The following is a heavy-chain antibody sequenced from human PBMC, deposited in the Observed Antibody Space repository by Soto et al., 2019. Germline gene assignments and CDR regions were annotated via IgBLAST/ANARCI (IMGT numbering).Heavy chain of an antibody. V-gene: IGHV3-7*01. CDR3: ARPGYSSGWYLVYGMDV. J-gene: IGHJ6*02. D-gene: IGHD6-19*01. Sequence: GGSLRLSCAASGFTFSSYWMSWVRQAPGKGLEWVANIKQDGSEKYYVDSVKGRFTISRDNAKNSLYLQMNSLRAEDTAVYYCARPGYSSGWYLVYGMDVWGQGTTVTVSS. CDR1: GFTFSSYW. CDR2: IKQDGSEK.